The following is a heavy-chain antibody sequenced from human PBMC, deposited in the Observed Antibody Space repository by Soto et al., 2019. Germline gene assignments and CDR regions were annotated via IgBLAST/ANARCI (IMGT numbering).Heavy chain of an antibody. CDR2: MNPNTGNS. Sequence: AAVKVSCKASGYTFTSYDIYWVRQATGQGLEWMGWMNPNTGNSGYAQKFQGRVTVTSDTSINTVYMELSSLRSEDTAVYYCARRAETNGWNGFGADKDYFDFWGQGALVTAPQ. D-gene: IGHD1-1*01. V-gene: IGHV1-8*01. J-gene: IGHJ4*02. CDR1: GYTFTSYD. CDR3: ARRAETNGWNGFGADKDYFDF.